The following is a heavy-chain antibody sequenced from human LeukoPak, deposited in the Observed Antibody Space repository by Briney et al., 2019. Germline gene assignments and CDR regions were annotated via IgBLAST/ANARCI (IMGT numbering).Heavy chain of an antibody. CDR1: GFTFSTYS. CDR3: ARVVVTADGYFDL. J-gene: IGHJ2*01. CDR2: IGSSSSYI. V-gene: IGHV3-21*01. D-gene: IGHD2-21*02. Sequence: GGSLRLSCGASGFTFSTYSMNWVRQAPGKGLEWVSSIGSSSSYIYYADSVKGRFTISRDDAKNSLYLQMNNLRAEDTGVYYCARVVVTADGYFDLWGRGTLVTVSS.